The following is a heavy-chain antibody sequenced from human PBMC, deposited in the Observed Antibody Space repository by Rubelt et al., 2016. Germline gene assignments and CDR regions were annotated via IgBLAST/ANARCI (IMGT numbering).Heavy chain of an antibody. V-gene: IGHV4-34*01. Sequence: QVQLQQWGAGLLKPSETLSLTCAVYGGSFSGYYWSWIRQPPGKGLEWIGEINHSGSTNYNPSLKSRVTISVDTSKNQFSLKRSSVTAADTAVYYCARGRVGAVAGTRFDIWGQGTMVTVSS. D-gene: IGHD6-19*01. CDR3: ARGRVGAVAGTRFDI. CDR2: INHSGST. J-gene: IGHJ3*02. CDR1: GGSFSGYY.